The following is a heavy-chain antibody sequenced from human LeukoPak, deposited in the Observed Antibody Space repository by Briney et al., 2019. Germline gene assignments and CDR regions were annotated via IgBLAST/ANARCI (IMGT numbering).Heavy chain of an antibody. CDR1: GFTFSSYA. D-gene: IGHD6-13*01. Sequence: PGGSLRLSCAASGFTFSSYAMHWVRQAPGKGLEWVAVISYDGSNKYYADSVKGRFTISRDNSKNTLYLQMNSLRAEDTAVYYCARDDLPLGIAAAGTLDYWGQGTLVTVSS. J-gene: IGHJ4*02. CDR2: ISYDGSNK. CDR3: ARDDLPLGIAAAGTLDY. V-gene: IGHV3-30*04.